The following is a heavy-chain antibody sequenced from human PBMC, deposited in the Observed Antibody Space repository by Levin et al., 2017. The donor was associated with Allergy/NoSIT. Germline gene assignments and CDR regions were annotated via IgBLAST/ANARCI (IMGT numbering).Heavy chain of an antibody. D-gene: IGHD6-19*01. CDR1: GFTFRSYG. J-gene: IGHJ4*02. Sequence: PGGSLRLSCAASGFTFRSYGMHWVRQAPDKGLEWVALISSDGDKKYYVDSVKGRFTISRDNSKKTLYLQMDSLRAEDTAVYYCAKEEGSGWYPPYYFDYWGQGTLVTVSS. CDR2: ISSDGDKK. CDR3: AKEEGSGWYPPYYFDY. V-gene: IGHV3-30*18.